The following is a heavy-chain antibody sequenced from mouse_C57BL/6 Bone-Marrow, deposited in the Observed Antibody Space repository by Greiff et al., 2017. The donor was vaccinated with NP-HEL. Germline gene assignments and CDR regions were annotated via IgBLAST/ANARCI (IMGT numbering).Heavy chain of an antibody. CDR2: IDPETGGT. CDR3: TRGSSHYYAMDY. CDR1: GYTFTDYE. V-gene: IGHV1-15*01. J-gene: IGHJ4*01. Sequence: VQLQESGAELVRPGASVTLSCKASGYTFTDYEMHWVKQTPVHGLEWIGAIDPETGGTAYNQKFKGKAILTADKSSSTAYMELRSLTSEDSAVYYCTRGSSHYYAMDYWGQGTSVTVSS. D-gene: IGHD1-1*01.